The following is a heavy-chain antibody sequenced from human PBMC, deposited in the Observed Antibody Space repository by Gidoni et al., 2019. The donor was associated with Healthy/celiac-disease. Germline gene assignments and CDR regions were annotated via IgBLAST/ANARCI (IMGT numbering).Heavy chain of an antibody. CDR1: GFTFSNYA. D-gene: IGHD1-26*01. Sequence: EVQLLESGGGSVQPGGSLRLSCPVSGFTFSNYAMNWVRQAPGQGLAWVSVISPAGGSPYYADSVKGRFTISRDNSKNTLFLEMNNLRAEDTAVYYCTRDGKFRTDGFDVWGPGSMVTVSS. CDR3: TRDGKFRTDGFDV. V-gene: IGHV3-23*03. CDR2: ISPAGGSP. J-gene: IGHJ3*01.